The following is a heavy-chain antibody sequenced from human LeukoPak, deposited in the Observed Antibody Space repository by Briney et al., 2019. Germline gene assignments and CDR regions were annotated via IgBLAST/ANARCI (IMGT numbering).Heavy chain of an antibody. CDR3: ARGYSSGWYGGY. CDR2: INPNSGGT. D-gene: IGHD6-19*01. J-gene: IGHJ4*02. V-gene: IGHV1-2*06. Sequence: ASVKVSCKASGYTFTGYYMHWVRQAPGQGLEWMGRINPNSGGTNYAQKFRGRVTMTRDTSISTAYMELSRLRSDDTAVYYCARGYSSGWYGGYWGQGTLVTVSS. CDR1: GYTFTGYY.